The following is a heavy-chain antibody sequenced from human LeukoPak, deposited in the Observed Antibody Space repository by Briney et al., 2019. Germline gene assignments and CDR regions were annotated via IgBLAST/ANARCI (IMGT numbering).Heavy chain of an antibody. V-gene: IGHV3-13*01. D-gene: IGHD2-2*01. CDR2: IGTAGDT. Sequence: GGSLRLSCAASGFTFSSYDMHWVRQATGKGLEWVSAIGTAGDTYYPGSEKGRFTISRENAKNSLYLQMNSLRAGDTAVYYCARALPYCSSTSCSDAFDIWGQGTMVTVSS. CDR1: GFTFSSYD. J-gene: IGHJ3*02. CDR3: ARALPYCSSTSCSDAFDI.